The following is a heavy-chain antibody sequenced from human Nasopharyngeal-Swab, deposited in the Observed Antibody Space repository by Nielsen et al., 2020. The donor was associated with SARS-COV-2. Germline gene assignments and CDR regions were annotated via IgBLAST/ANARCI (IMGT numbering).Heavy chain of an antibody. D-gene: IGHD6-19*01. CDR1: GFTFSNAW. CDR2: IKSKTDGGTT. CDR3: TTNSKRLRQWLVLDYYYMDV. V-gene: IGHV3-15*01. J-gene: IGHJ6*03. Sequence: GGSLRLSCAASGFTFSNAWMSWVRQAPGKGLEWVGRIKSKTDGGTTDYAAPVKGRFTISRDDSKNPLYLQMNSLKTEDTAVYYCTTNSKRLRQWLVLDYYYMDVWGKGTTVTVSS.